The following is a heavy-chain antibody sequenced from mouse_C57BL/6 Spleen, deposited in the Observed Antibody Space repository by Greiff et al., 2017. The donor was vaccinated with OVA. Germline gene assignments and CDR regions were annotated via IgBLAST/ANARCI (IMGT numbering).Heavy chain of an antibody. J-gene: IGHJ2*01. CDR3: TRLGGNYPYYFDY. Sequence: EVHLVESGGGLVQPGGSMKLSCAASGFTFSDAWMDWVRQSPEKGLEWVAEIRNKANNHATYYAESVKGRFTISRDDSKSSVYLQMNSLRAEDTGIYYCTRLGGNYPYYFDYWGQGTTLTVSS. CDR1: GFTFSDAW. CDR2: IRNKANNHAT. V-gene: IGHV6-6*01. D-gene: IGHD2-1*01.